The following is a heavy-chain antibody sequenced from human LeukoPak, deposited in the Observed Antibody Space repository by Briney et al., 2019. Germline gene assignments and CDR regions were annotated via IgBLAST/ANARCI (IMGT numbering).Heavy chain of an antibody. J-gene: IGHJ4*02. V-gene: IGHV3-30*04. D-gene: IGHD2-2*01. CDR1: GFTFSSYS. Sequence: GGSLRLSCAASGFTFSSYSMHWARQAPGKGLEWVAVISYDGSNKYYADSVKGRFTISRDNSKNTLYLQMNSLRAEDTAVYYCAKDPGVVPAAMDYWGQGTLVTVSS. CDR3: AKDPGVVPAAMDY. CDR2: ISYDGSNK.